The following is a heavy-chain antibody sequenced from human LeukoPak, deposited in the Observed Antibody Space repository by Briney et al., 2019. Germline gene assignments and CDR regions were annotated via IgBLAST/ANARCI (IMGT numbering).Heavy chain of an antibody. D-gene: IGHD3-22*01. Sequence: GGSLRLSCEASGFTFSSYGMHWVRQAPGKGLEWVAYIQYDGSNEQYADSVKGRFTISRDNAKNSLYLQMNSLRAEDTAVYYCARVGSLYDSTGYYSQWGQGTLVTVSS. CDR3: ARVGSLYDSTGYYSQ. CDR1: GFTFSSYG. CDR2: IQYDGSNE. J-gene: IGHJ4*02. V-gene: IGHV3-30*02.